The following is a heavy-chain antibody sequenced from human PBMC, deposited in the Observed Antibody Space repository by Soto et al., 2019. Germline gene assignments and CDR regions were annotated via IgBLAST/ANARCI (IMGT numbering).Heavy chain of an antibody. CDR2: ISGNGDTT. CDR1: GFTFSRHP. D-gene: IGHD1-20*01. V-gene: IGHV3-23*01. Sequence: GGSLRLSCAASGFTFSRHPMSWVRQAPGKGLEWVSGISGNGDTTYYAGSVKGRFTISRDNPRNTLYLQMNSLRGEDTAVYFCAKTYNWNIADWGRGALVTVSS. J-gene: IGHJ4*02. CDR3: AKTYNWNIAD.